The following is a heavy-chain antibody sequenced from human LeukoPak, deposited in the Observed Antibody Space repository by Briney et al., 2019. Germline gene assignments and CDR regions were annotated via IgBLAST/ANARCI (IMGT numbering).Heavy chain of an antibody. CDR2: TYYRYKWYN. J-gene: IGHJ4*02. D-gene: IGHD3-22*01. Sequence: SQTLSLTCAISGDSFSSNSAAWNWIRQSPLRGLEWLGRTYYRYKWYNDYAVSVKSRITINPDPSKNQFFLQLNSVTPEDTAVYYCARESDYYDSSGYYYRIDYWGQGTLVTVSS. CDR3: ARESDYYDSSGYYYRIDY. V-gene: IGHV6-1*01. CDR1: GDSFSSNSAA.